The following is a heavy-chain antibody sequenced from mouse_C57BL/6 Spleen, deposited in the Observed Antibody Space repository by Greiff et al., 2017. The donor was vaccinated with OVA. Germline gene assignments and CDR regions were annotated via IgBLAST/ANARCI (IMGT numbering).Heavy chain of an antibody. CDR3: ARWDYYGSSYGYFDV. CDR1: GYSFTGYY. D-gene: IGHD1-1*01. CDR2: INPSTGGT. J-gene: IGHJ1*03. Sequence: DVKLQESGPELVKPGASVKISCKASGYSFTGYYMHWVKQSSEKSLEWIGEINPSTGGTSYNQKFKGKATLTVDKSSSTAYMQLKSLTSEDSAVYYCARWDYYGSSYGYFDVWGTGTTVTVSS. V-gene: IGHV1-43*01.